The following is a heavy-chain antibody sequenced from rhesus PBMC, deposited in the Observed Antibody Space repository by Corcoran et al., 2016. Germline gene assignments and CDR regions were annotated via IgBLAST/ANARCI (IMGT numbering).Heavy chain of an antibody. CDR1: GGSLSSNY. CDR3: ARSTVAAIHRFGLDS. D-gene: IGHD4-29*01. J-gene: IGHJ6*01. Sequence: QVQLQQWGEGLVKPSETLSLTCAVYGGSLSSNYWSWICKPPGKGLEWIGGIYSNIESTNYNPSLKSRVTISKDTSKNQFSLKLSSVTAADTAVYYCARSTVAAIHRFGLDSWGQGVVVTVSS. CDR2: IYSNIEST. V-gene: IGHV4S12*01.